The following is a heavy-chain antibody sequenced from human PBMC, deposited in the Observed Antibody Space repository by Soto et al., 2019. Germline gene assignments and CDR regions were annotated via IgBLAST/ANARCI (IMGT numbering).Heavy chain of an antibody. J-gene: IGHJ6*02. Sequence: SETLSLTCSVSGGSISSRSYSWGWIRQPPGEGLEWIGTFYNSENTNNNPSLKSRVSKSVDTSKNKFSRNVSSVTAADTAVYFCARSGGGQKQQPPKYYYGMDVWGQGALVTVSS. CDR3: ARSGGGQKQQPPKYYYGMDV. D-gene: IGHD6-13*01. V-gene: IGHV4-39*01. CDR2: FYNSENT. CDR1: GGSISSRSYS.